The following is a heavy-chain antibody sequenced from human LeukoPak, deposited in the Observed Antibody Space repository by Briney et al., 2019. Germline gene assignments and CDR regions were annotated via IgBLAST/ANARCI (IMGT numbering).Heavy chain of an antibody. CDR1: GGTFSSYA. D-gene: IGHD6-19*01. Sequence: SVKVSCKASGGTFSSYAISWVRQAPGQGLEWMGGIIPIFGTANYAQKFQGRVTITADESTSTAYMELSSLRSEDTAVYYCASGSEGIAVAGADYWGQGTLVAVSS. J-gene: IGHJ4*02. CDR2: IIPIFGTA. CDR3: ASGSEGIAVAGADY. V-gene: IGHV1-69*13.